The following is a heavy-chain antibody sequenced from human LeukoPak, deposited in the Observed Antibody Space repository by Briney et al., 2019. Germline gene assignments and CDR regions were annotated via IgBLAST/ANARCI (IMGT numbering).Heavy chain of an antibody. CDR2: IRSKANSYAT. J-gene: IGHJ6*04. Sequence: GGSLRLSCAASGFTFSGSAMHWVRQASGKGLEWVGRIRSKANSYATAYAASVKGRFTISRDDSKNTLYLQMNSLRAEDTAVYYCARDSSVDTAAEMGVWGKGTTVTVSS. V-gene: IGHV3-73*01. D-gene: IGHD5-18*01. CDR3: ARDSSVDTAAEMGV. CDR1: GFTFSGSA.